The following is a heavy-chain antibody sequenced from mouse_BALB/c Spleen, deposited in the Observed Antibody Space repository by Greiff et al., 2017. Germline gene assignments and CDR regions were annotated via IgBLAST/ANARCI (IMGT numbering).Heavy chain of an antibody. Sequence: VQLQQPGAELVKPGASVKLSCKASGYTFTSYYMYWVKQRPGQGLEWIGGINPSNGGTNFNEKFKSKATLTVDKSSSTAYMQLSSLTSEDSAVYYCTRSFPRGYFDVWGAGTTVTVSS. CDR2: INPSNGGT. CDR3: TRSFPRGYFDV. J-gene: IGHJ1*01. V-gene: IGHV1S81*02. CDR1: GYTFTSYY.